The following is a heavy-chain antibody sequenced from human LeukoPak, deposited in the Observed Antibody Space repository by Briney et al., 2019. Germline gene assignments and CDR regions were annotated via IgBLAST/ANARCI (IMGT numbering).Heavy chain of an antibody. D-gene: IGHD5-18*01. CDR3: ATLWLRGFVAFDI. CDR1: GGSFSGYY. J-gene: IGHJ3*02. Sequence: PSETLSLTCAVYGGSFSGYYWSWIRQPPGKGLEWIGEINHSGSTNYNPSLKSRVTISVDTSKNQFSLKLSSVTAADTAVYYCATLWLRGFVAFDIWGQGTMVTVSS. CDR2: INHSGST. V-gene: IGHV4-34*01.